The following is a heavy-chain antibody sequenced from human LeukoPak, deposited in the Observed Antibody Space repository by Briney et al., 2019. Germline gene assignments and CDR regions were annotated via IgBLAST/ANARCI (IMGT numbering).Heavy chain of an antibody. CDR3: ARHGENFSSGWYGVADY. CDR1: GGSISSSSYY. CDR2: IYYSGST. D-gene: IGHD6-19*01. V-gene: IGHV4-39*01. Sequence: SETLSLTCTVSGGSISSSSYYWGWIRQPPGKGLEWIGSIYYSGSTYYNPSLKSRVTISVDASKNQFSLKLSSVTAADTAVYYCARHGENFSSGWYGVADYWGQGTLVTVSS. J-gene: IGHJ4*02.